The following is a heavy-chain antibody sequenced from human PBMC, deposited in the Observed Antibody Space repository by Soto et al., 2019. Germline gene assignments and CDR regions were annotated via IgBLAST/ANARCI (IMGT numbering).Heavy chain of an antibody. CDR1: GYTVTSYY. CDR3: ARAGIAYCTSTTCYLYYYVMDV. Sequence: ASVKVSCKASGYTVTSYYMHWVRQAPGQGLEWMGIINPKSGSTTYAQKFQGRVTMTRDTSTSTVYMELDSLTSGATAVYYCARAGIAYCTSTTCYLYYYVMDVWGQVTTVTVSS. V-gene: IGHV1-46*01. CDR2: INPKSGST. D-gene: IGHD2-2*01. J-gene: IGHJ6*02.